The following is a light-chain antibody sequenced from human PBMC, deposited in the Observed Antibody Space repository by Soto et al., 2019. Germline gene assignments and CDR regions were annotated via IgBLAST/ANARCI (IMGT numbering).Light chain of an antibody. CDR1: QVINNY. Sequence: DIQMTQSPSSLSASVGDRVTITCRASQVINNYLAWYQQKPGRVLQLLIYGPSTLHSGVPSRFSGSGSGTDFTLTIGSLQPEDVGTYFCEHYFGAPWAFGQGTKVEV. J-gene: IGKJ1*01. V-gene: IGKV1-27*01. CDR3: EHYFGAPWA. CDR2: GPS.